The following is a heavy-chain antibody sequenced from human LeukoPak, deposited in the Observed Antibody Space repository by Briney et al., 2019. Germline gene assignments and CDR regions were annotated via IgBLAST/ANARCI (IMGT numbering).Heavy chain of an antibody. CDR3: ARSHTSGWWYWYFDL. V-gene: IGHV4-39*07. J-gene: IGHJ2*01. D-gene: IGHD6-19*01. Sequence: PSETLSLTCTVSGGSISSSDYYWGWIHQPPGKGLEWIGSVYYSGSTYYNPSLKSRVTISVDTSKNQFSLKLSSVTAADTAVYYCARSHTSGWWYWYFDLWGRGTLVTVSS. CDR2: VYYSGST. CDR1: GGSISSSDYY.